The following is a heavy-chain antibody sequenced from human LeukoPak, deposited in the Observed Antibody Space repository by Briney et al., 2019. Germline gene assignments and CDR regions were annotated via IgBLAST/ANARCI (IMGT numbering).Heavy chain of an antibody. J-gene: IGHJ4*02. CDR3: ARDWFGELFDY. V-gene: IGHV3-7*01. Sequence: GGSLRLSCAASGFTFSSYAMGWVRQAPGKGLEWVANIKQDGSEKYYVDSVKGRFTISRDNAKNSLYLQMNSLRAEDTAVYYCARDWFGELFDYWGQGTLVTVSS. D-gene: IGHD3-10*01. CDR1: GFTFSSYA. CDR2: IKQDGSEK.